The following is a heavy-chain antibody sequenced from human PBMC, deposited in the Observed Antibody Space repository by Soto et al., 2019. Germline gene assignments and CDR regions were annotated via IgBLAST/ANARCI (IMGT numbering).Heavy chain of an antibody. V-gene: IGHV3-23*01. CDR3: AKDGGYSGYESGFDY. J-gene: IGHJ4*02. Sequence: AGGSLRLSCAASGFTFSSYAMSWVRQAPGKGLEWVSAISGSGGSTYYADSVKGRFTISRDNSKNTLYLQMNSLRAEDTAVYYCAKDGGYSGYESGFDYWGQGTLVTVSS. D-gene: IGHD5-12*01. CDR2: ISGSGGST. CDR1: GFTFSSYA.